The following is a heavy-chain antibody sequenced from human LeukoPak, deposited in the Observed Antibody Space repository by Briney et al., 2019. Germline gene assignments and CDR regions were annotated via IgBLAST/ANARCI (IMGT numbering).Heavy chain of an antibody. D-gene: IGHD3-10*01. CDR2: IYTSGST. J-gene: IGHJ4*02. V-gene: IGHV4-4*09. CDR1: GGSISSYY. Sequence: SETLSLTCTVSGGSISSYYWSWIRQPPGKGLEWIGYIYTSGSTNYNPSLKSRVTISVDTSKNQFSLKLSSVTAADTAVYYCARHRGRHPGGIDYWGQGNLVTVSS. CDR3: ARHRGRHPGGIDY.